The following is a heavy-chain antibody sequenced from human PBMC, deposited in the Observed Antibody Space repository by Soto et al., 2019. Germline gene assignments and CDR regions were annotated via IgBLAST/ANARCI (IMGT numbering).Heavy chain of an antibody. J-gene: IGHJ6*02. CDR1: GFTFSSYA. V-gene: IGHV3-23*01. CDR2: ISGSGGST. CDR3: AKDRXIYSSSSTGYYYYGMDV. D-gene: IGHD6-6*01. Sequence: GGSLRLSCAASGFTFSSYAMSWVRQAPGKGLEWVSAISGSGGSTYYADSVKGRFTISRDNSKNTLYLQMNSLRAEDTAVYYCAKDRXIYSSSSTGYYYYGMDVWGQGTTVTVSS.